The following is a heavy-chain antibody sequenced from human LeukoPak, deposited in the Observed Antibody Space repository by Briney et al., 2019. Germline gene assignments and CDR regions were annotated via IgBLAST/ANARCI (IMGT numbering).Heavy chain of an antibody. CDR1: GSTFSSFA. V-gene: IGHV3-23*01. CDR2: VSGSAGRT. CDR3: AKNRGHCVDGVCHNYYYMDV. D-gene: IGHD2-8*02. J-gene: IGHJ6*03. Sequence: PGGSQRLSCAASGSTFSSFAMTWVRQAPGKGLEWVSTVSGSAGRTDYADSVKGRFTISRDNLKNTLYLQMNGLRAEDTAVYYCAKNRGHCVDGVCHNYYYMDVWGRGTTVTVSS.